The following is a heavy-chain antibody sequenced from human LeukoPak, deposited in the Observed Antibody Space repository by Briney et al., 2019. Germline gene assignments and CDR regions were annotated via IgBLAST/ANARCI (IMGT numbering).Heavy chain of an antibody. CDR1: GGTFSSYA. V-gene: IGHV1-18*01. J-gene: IGHJ4*02. CDR3: ARDPRHHDGDYGSFDY. D-gene: IGHD4-17*01. Sequence: GASVKVSCKASGGTFSSYAISWVRQAPGQGLEWMGWISAYNGNTNYAQKLQGRVTMTTDTSTSTAYMELRSLRSDDTAVYYCARDPRHHDGDYGSFDYWGQGTLVTVSS. CDR2: ISAYNGNT.